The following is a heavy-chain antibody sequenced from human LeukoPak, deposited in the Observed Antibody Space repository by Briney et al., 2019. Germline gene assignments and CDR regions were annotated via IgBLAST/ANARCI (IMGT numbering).Heavy chain of an antibody. CDR2: INHSGST. J-gene: IGHJ4*02. D-gene: IGHD2-2*01. Sequence: PSETLSLTCAVYGGSFSGYYWSLIRQPPGKGLEWIGEINHSGSTNYNPSLKSRVTISVDTSKNQFSLKLSSVTAADTAVYYCARGALGYCSSASCSNFDYWGQGTLVTVSS. CDR1: GGSFSGYY. V-gene: IGHV4-34*01. CDR3: ARGALGYCSSASCSNFDY.